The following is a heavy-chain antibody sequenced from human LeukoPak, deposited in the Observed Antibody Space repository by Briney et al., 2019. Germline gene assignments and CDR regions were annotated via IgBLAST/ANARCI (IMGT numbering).Heavy chain of an antibody. D-gene: IGHD2-8*01. V-gene: IGHV1-69*01. CDR2: IIPIFGTA. CDR1: GGTFSSYA. Sequence: ASVKVSCKASGGTFSSYAISWVRQAPGQGLEWMGGIIPIFGTANYAQKFQGRVTITADESTSTAYMELSSLRSEDTAVYYCARAPLDRYYAMYYFDYWGQGTLVTVSS. CDR3: ARAPLDRYYAMYYFDY. J-gene: IGHJ4*02.